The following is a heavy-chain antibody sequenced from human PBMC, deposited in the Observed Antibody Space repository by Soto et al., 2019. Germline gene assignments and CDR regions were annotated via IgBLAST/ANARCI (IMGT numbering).Heavy chain of an antibody. V-gene: IGHV2-5*02. J-gene: IGHJ5*02. CDR2: IYWDDDK. CDR1: GFSLSTSGVG. CDR3: AHRRGPAVSFFGVVITNSFPP. D-gene: IGHD3-3*01. Sequence: QITLKESGPPLVNPTQTLTLTCTFSGFSLSTSGVGVGWIRQPPGKALEWLALIYWDDDKRYSPSLKSRLTIPQDTSKSQVVLTITHMDPVDIARYYCAHRRGPAVSFFGVVITNSFPPLCQGTLVTVSS.